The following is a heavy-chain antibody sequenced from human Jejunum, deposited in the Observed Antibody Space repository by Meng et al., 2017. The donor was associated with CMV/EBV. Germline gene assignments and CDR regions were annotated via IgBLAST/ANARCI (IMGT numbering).Heavy chain of an antibody. J-gene: IGHJ4*02. Sequence: EVQLVESGGGLVQPGGSLRLSCAASGFTFSSYWMHWVRQAPGKGLVWVSRINNDGSSTSYADSVKGRFTISRDNAKNTLYLQMNSLRAEDTAVYYRARDGTDMMPLDYWGQGTLVTVSS. CDR2: INNDGSST. D-gene: IGHD5-18*01. V-gene: IGHV3-74*01. CDR1: GFTFSSYW. CDR3: ARDGTDMMPLDY.